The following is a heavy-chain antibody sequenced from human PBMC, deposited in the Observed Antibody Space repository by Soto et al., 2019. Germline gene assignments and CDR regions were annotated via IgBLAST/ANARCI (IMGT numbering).Heavy chain of an antibody. V-gene: IGHV1-69*12. J-gene: IGHJ4*02. CDR3: ARGRYYYDSSGYYFCAY. D-gene: IGHD3-22*01. CDR1: GGTFSSYA. CDR2: LIPIFGTA. Sequence: QVQLVQSGAEVKKPGSSVKVSCKASGGTFSSYAISWVRQAPGQGLEWMGGLIPIFGTANYAQKFQGRVTIRADESTRTAYMELSSLRSEDTAVYYCARGRYYYDSSGYYFCAYWGQGTLGTVSS.